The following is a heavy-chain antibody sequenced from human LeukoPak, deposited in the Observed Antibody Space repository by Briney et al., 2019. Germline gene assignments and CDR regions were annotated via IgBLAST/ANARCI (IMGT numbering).Heavy chain of an antibody. Sequence: GGSLRLSCAASGFTFSSYGMSWVRQAPGKGLEWVSAISGSGGSTYYADSVKGRFTISRDNSKNTLYLQMNSLRAEDTAVYYCAKVFTMIVVVPLDYWGQGTLVTVSS. CDR1: GFTFSSYG. J-gene: IGHJ4*02. D-gene: IGHD3-22*01. CDR2: ISGSGGST. CDR3: AKVFTMIVVVPLDY. V-gene: IGHV3-23*01.